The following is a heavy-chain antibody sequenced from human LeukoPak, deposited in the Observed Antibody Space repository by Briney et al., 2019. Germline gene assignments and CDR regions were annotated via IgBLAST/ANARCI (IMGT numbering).Heavy chain of an antibody. V-gene: IGHV4-39*01. CDR1: GGSISSSSYY. CDR3: ARGIYDSSGYYSFDY. CDR2: IYSSGST. D-gene: IGHD3-22*01. Sequence: PSETLSLTCTVSGGSISSSSYYWDWIRQPPGKGLQWIGSIYSSGSTYYNPSLKSRVTISVDTSRNQFSLKLNSVTAADTAVYYCARGIYDSSGYYSFDYWGQGTLVTVSS. J-gene: IGHJ4*02.